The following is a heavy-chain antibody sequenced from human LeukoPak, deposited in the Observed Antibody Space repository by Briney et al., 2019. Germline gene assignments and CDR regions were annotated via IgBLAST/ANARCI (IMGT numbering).Heavy chain of an antibody. J-gene: IGHJ4*02. Sequence: GGSLRLSCAASGFTFSGYGMHWVRQAPGKGLEWVAFVRYDSSNKYYADSVKGRFTISRDNSKNTLYLQMNSLRAEDTAVYYCYSGSYFDYWGQGTLVTVSS. V-gene: IGHV3-30*02. CDR1: GFTFSGYG. CDR3: YSGSYFDY. D-gene: IGHD1-26*01. CDR2: VRYDSSNK.